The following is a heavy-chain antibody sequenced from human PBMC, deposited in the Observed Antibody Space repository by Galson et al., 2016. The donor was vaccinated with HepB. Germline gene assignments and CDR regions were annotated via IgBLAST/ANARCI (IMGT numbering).Heavy chain of an antibody. CDR1: GFTFSSYW. CDR3: ATGGGRRSKYYGMDV. Sequence: SLRLSCAASGFTFSSYWMYWVRQAPGKRLVWVSRIDSDGITTAYADSVEGRFTISRDNAKNTLYLQMNSLSAEDTAVYYCATGGGRRSKYYGMDVWGHGTMVTVSS. D-gene: IGHD1-26*01. V-gene: IGHV3-74*01. J-gene: IGHJ6*02. CDR2: IDSDGITT.